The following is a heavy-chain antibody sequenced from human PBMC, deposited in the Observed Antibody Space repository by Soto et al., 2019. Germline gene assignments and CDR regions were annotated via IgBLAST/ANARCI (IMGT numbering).Heavy chain of an antibody. CDR1: GGSITSGDNYY. J-gene: IGHJ4*02. D-gene: IGHD4-17*01. CDR3: ARESDYSDHYLDH. Sequence: SETLSLTCTVSGGSITSGDNYYWGWIRQPPGKGLEYIGSVHYSWRTNYNPSLKSRVTVSADTSKNHFSLKLSSVTAADTAVYSCARESDYSDHYLDHWGQGTLVTVSS. CDR2: VHYSWRT. V-gene: IGHV4-39*02.